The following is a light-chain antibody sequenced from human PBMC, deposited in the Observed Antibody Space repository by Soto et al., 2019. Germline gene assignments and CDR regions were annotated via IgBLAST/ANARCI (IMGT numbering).Light chain of an antibody. Sequence: DIVMTQSPDSLAVSLGERATINCKSSQTVLGSSNNENYLAWYQKKPGQPPKLLIYWASTRESGVPDRFSGSASGTKFTLTINSLQAEDVAVYYCQQYHSTPYTFGQGTKLEIK. V-gene: IGKV4-1*01. CDR3: QQYHSTPYT. J-gene: IGKJ2*01. CDR2: WAS. CDR1: QTVLGSSNNENY.